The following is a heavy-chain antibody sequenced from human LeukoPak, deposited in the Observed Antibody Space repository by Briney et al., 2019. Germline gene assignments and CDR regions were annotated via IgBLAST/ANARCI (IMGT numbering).Heavy chain of an antibody. CDR2: ISSSSSYI. J-gene: IGHJ4*02. CDR3: ARDQAAAGTLAFVY. D-gene: IGHD6-13*01. CDR1: GFTFSSYA. Sequence: PGGSLRLPCAASGFTFSSYAMNWVRQAPGKGLEWVSSISSSSSYIYYADSVKGRFTISRDNAKNSLYLQMNSLRAEDTAVYYCARDQAAAGTLAFVYWGQGTLVTVSS. V-gene: IGHV3-21*01.